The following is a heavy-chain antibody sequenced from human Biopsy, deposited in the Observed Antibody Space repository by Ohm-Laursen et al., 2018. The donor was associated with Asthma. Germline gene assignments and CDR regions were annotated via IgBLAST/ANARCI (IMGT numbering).Heavy chain of an antibody. CDR1: PGSINDYY. Sequence: TLSLTCTVSPGSINDYYWNWIRQFPGKGLEWIGYVHSSGSTRFNPSLKSRVTVSVDTSVDQVSLKLSSVSAAETAIYYCARATSTWSQSGPHFFDHWGPGTLVTVSS. V-gene: IGHV4-59*01. CDR3: ARATSTWSQSGPHFFDH. J-gene: IGHJ5*02. CDR2: VHSSGST. D-gene: IGHD6-13*01.